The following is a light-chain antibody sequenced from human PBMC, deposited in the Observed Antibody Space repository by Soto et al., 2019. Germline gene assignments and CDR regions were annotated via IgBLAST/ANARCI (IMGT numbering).Light chain of an antibody. Sequence: EIVLTQSPGTLSLSPGEGATLSCRASQNINNNYLAWYRQIPGQAPRLLIYGASNRATGIPDRFSGSGSGTAFTLTIIRLEHEAFALCYGQQYGSSPTVTFGPGNRVDIK. V-gene: IGKV3-20*01. J-gene: IGKJ1*01. CDR3: QQYGSSPTVT. CDR2: GAS. CDR1: QNINNNY.